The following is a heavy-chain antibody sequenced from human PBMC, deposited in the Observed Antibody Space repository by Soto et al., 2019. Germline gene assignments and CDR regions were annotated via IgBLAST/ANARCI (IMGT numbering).Heavy chain of an antibody. CDR3: ARDIVVVVAATDMTTPGYYYYGMDV. J-gene: IGHJ6*02. CDR2: ISAYNGNT. D-gene: IGHD2-15*01. CDR1: GYTFTSYG. Sequence: ASVKVSCKASGYTFTSYGISWVRQAPGQGLEWMGWISAYNGNTNYAQKLQGRVTMTTDTSTSTAYMELRSLRSDDTAVYYCARDIVVVVAATDMTTPGYYYYGMDVWGQGTTVTVS. V-gene: IGHV1-18*01.